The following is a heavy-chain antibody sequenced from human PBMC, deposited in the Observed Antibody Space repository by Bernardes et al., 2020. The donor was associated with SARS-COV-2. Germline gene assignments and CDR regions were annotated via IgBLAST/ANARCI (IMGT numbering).Heavy chain of an antibody. D-gene: IGHD4-4*01. CDR2: FFPGDSDT. J-gene: IGHJ4*02. CDR3: ARGDNYNSLDY. Sequence: GESLKISCKSSGYSFTSYWIGWVRQMPGKGLEWMGLFFPGDSDTRYSPSFQGQVTFSADKSINTAYLQWSSLKASDTAMYYCARGDNYNSLDYWGQGTLVTVSS. V-gene: IGHV5-51*01. CDR1: GYSFTSYW.